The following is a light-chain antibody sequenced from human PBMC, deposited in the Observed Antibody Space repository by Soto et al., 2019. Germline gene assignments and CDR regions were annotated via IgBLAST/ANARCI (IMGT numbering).Light chain of an antibody. CDR3: QQYADSPGT. CDR2: GAS. J-gene: IGKJ3*01. CDR1: QSVSRSY. Sequence: EIVLTQSPGTLSLSPGERATLACRASQSVSRSYLAWYQQKPGQAPRLLIYGASNRATGIPDRFSGRGSGTDFTLTISRLGPEDFAVYYCQQYADSPGTFGPGTKVDIK. V-gene: IGKV3-20*01.